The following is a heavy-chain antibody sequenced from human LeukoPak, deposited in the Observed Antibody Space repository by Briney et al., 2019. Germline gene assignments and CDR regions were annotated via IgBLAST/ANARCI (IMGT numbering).Heavy chain of an antibody. CDR2: IYYSGST. D-gene: IGHD6-19*01. V-gene: IGHV4-59*01. CDR3: ARSGYSSGWVLLDY. CDR1: GGSISSYY. Sequence: PSETLSLTCTVSGGSISSYYWSWIRQPPGKGLEWIGYIYYSGSTNYNPSLKSRVTISVDTSKNQFSLKLSSVTAADTAVYYCARSGYSSGWVLLDYWGQGTLVTVSS. J-gene: IGHJ4*02.